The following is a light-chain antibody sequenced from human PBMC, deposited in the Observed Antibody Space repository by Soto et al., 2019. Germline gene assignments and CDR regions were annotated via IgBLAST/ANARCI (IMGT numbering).Light chain of an antibody. CDR2: RAS. CDR3: QQYKNYPLT. J-gene: IGKJ4*01. Sequence: DIQMTQSPSTLSASVGDRVTITCRASQSLNTWLAWYQQKSGKAPKLLIYRASGLESGVPSRFSGSGSGTEFPLTISSLQPDDVATYYCQQYKNYPLTFGGGTKVEVK. CDR1: QSLNTW. V-gene: IGKV1-5*03.